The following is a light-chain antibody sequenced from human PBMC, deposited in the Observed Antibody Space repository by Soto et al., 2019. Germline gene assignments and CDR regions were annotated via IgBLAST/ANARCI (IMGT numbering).Light chain of an antibody. CDR3: SSYTSNTTPYV. Sequence: QSALTQPASVSGSPGQSIAISCTGTSSDVGAYNYVSWYQQHPGKVPKLVIYDVTNRPSGVSDRFSGSKSGNTASLTISGLKAEDEADYYCSSYTSNTTPYVFGTGTKVTVL. CDR1: SSDVGAYNY. J-gene: IGLJ1*01. V-gene: IGLV2-14*01. CDR2: DVT.